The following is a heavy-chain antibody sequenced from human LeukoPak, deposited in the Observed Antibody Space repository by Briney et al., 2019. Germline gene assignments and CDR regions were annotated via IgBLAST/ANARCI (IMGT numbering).Heavy chain of an antibody. V-gene: IGHV3-30-3*01. CDR1: GFTFSSYA. CDR2: ISYDGSNK. J-gene: IGHJ4*02. Sequence: GGSLRLSCAASGFTFSSYAMHWVRQAPGKGLEWVAVISYDGSNKYYADSVKGRFTISSDNSKNMLYLQMNSLRAEDTAVYYCARDFVLLEWLFDYWGQGTLVTVSS. CDR3: ARDFVLLEWLFDY. D-gene: IGHD3-3*01.